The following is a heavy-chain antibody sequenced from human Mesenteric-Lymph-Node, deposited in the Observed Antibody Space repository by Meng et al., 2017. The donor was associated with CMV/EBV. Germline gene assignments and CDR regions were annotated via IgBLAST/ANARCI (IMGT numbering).Heavy chain of an antibody. D-gene: IGHD4-23*01. CDR2: VSHDETIK. CDR3: AMRPHAELLYYFDN. CDR1: GFTFSGSV. V-gene: IGHV3-30*04. Sequence: LSLTCVGFGFTFSGSVIHWVRQAPGKGLEWVAVVSHDETIKYYADSVEGRFTISRDNSRNTVYLQMNSLRGEDTALYYCAMRPHAELLYYFDNWGQGTLVTVSS. J-gene: IGHJ4*02.